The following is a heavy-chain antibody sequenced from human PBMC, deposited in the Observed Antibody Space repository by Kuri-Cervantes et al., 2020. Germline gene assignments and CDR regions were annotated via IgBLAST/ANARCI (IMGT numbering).Heavy chain of an antibody. D-gene: IGHD1-26*01. CDR2: ISYDGSNK. V-gene: IGHV3-30*18. Sequence: LSLTCAASKFTFSSHWMNWVRQAPGKGLEWVAVISYDGSNKYYADSVKGRFTISRDSSKNTLYLQMNSLRAEDTAVYYCAKDESGSYDYWGQGTLVTVSS. J-gene: IGHJ4*02. CDR3: AKDESGSYDY. CDR1: KFTFSSHW.